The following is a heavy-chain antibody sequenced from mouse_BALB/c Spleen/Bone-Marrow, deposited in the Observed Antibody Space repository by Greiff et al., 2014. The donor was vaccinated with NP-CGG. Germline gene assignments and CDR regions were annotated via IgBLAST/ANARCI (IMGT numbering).Heavy chain of an antibody. CDR2: IDPANGNT. CDR1: GFNIKDTY. D-gene: IGHD1-1*01. J-gene: IGHJ2*01. Sequence: VQLQQSGAELVKPGASVKLSCTASGFNIKDTYMHWVKQRPEQGLEWIGRIDPANGNTKYDPKFQGKATITADTSSNTAYLQLSILTYEETAVYYCARYYYGSSLFDYWGQGTTLTVSS. CDR3: ARYYYGSSLFDY. V-gene: IGHV14-3*02.